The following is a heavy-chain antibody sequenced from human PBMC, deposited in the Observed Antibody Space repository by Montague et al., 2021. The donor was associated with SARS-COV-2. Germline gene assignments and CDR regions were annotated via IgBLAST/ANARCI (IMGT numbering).Heavy chain of an antibody. CDR1: GGSISSSSYY. CDR2: IYYSGXA. J-gene: IGHJ6*02. D-gene: IGHD6-13*01. CDR3: ARVGRQQLVRLSGMDV. Sequence: SETLSLTCTVSGGSISSSSYYWVWIRQPPGKGLEWIGSIYYSGXAXYXXXXKXRVTISVDTSKNQFSLKLSSVTAADTAVYYCARVGRQQLVRLSGMDVWGQGTTVTVSS. V-gene: IGHV4-39*07.